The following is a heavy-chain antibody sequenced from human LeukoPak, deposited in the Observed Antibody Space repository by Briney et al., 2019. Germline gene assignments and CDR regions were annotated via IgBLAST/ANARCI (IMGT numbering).Heavy chain of an antibody. CDR2: IKEDGSEK. D-gene: IGHD2-21*02. CDR3: ARRRIVVVTGITYFDY. Sequence: GGSLRLSCAASGFTFSRYWMSWVRQAPGKGLEWVANIKEDGSEKNYVDSVKGRFTISRDNAKNSLSLQMNSPRGEDTAMYYCARRRIVVVTGITYFDYWGQGTLVTVFS. V-gene: IGHV3-7*01. J-gene: IGHJ4*02. CDR1: GFTFSRYW.